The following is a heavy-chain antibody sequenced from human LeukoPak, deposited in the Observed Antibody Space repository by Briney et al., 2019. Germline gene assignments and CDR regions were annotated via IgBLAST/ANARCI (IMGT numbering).Heavy chain of an antibody. CDR3: ARGCRGCKYGSGSYYNVRGEVFDY. CDR2: MNPNSGNT. V-gene: IGHV1-8*01. CDR1: GFTFSSYD. Sequence: ASVKVSCKASGFTFSSYDINWVRQATGQGLEWMGWMNPNSGNTGYAQKFQGTVTMTRNTSISTAYMELSSLGSEDTAVYYCARGCRGCKYGSGSYYNVRGEVFDYWGQGTLVTVSS. D-gene: IGHD3-10*01. J-gene: IGHJ4*02.